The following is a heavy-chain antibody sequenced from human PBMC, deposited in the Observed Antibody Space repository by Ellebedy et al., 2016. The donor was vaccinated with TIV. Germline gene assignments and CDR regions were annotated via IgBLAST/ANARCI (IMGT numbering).Heavy chain of an antibody. Sequence: GESLKISXEASGFTFSSSWMHWVRQAPGKGLVWLSETNSDESTTTYADSVKGRFTISSDNAKNTLYLQMNSLRAEDTAVYYCSSDLAHWGQGTLVTVSS. J-gene: IGHJ4*02. V-gene: IGHV3-74*03. CDR2: TNSDESTT. CDR3: SSDLAH. CDR1: GFTFSSSW.